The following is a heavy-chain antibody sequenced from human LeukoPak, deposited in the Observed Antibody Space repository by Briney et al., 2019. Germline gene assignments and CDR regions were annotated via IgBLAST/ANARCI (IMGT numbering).Heavy chain of an antibody. CDR3: AKDPVYYDSSGYYRSYFDY. J-gene: IGHJ4*02. D-gene: IGHD3-22*01. V-gene: IGHV3-53*01. Sequence: PGGSLRLSCAASGFTVSSNYMSWVRQAPGKGLEWVSVIYSGGSTYYADSVKGRFTISRDNSKNTLHLQMNSLRAEDTAVYYCAKDPVYYDSSGYYRSYFDYWGQGTLVTVSS. CDR1: GFTVSSNY. CDR2: IYSGGST.